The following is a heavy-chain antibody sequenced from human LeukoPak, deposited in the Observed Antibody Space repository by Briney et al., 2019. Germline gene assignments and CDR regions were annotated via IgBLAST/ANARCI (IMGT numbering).Heavy chain of an antibody. CDR1: GGSFSGYY. CDR3: ASWTVGATFFDY. D-gene: IGHD1-26*01. CDR2: INHSGST. Sequence: SETLSLTCAVYGGSFSGYYWSWIRQPPGKGLEWIGEINHSGSTNYNPSLKSRVTISVDTSKNQFSLKLSSVTAADTAVYYCASWTVGATFFDYWGQGTLVTVSS. J-gene: IGHJ4*02. V-gene: IGHV4-34*01.